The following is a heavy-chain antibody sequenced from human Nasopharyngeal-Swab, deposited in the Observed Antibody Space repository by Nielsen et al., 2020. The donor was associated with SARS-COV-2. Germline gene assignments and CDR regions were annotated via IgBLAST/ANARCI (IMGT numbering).Heavy chain of an antibody. D-gene: IGHD5-12*01. CDR3: ATMVDMAASISS. CDR1: GFTFSSYS. J-gene: IGHJ5*02. Sequence: GESLKISCAASGFTFSSYSMNWVRQAPGKGLEWVSTIDAGGANTFYADSVKGRFTISRDNSKNTLYLQMNSLRAEDTAIYYCATMVDMAASISSWGQGTLVTVSS. CDR2: IDAGGANT. V-gene: IGHV3-23*01.